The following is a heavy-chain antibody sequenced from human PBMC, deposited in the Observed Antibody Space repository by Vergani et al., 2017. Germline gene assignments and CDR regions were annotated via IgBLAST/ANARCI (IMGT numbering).Heavy chain of an antibody. CDR1: GFTFSHYS. Sequence: EVQMVESGGGLVKPGGSLRLSCVASGFTFSHYSMNWVRQAPGKGLEWVSSISGNNDDVYYADSVKGRFTISRDNAKNSLYLQMNNLRAADTAVYYCARSGYCAHGVCYMTYYYYMDVWVKGTAVTVSS. V-gene: IGHV3-21*01. CDR2: ISGNNDDV. D-gene: IGHD2-8*01. CDR3: ARSGYCAHGVCYMTYYYYMDV. J-gene: IGHJ6*03.